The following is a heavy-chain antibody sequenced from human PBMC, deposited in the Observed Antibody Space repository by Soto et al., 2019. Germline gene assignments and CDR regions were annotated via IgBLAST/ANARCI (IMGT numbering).Heavy chain of an antibody. J-gene: IGHJ5*02. CDR3: ASGYSSRTRCLENWFGT. V-gene: IGHV4-38-2*01. D-gene: IGHD2-2*03. Sequence: IQKNPGKGLEWIGSIYHSGSTYYNPSLKSRVTISVDTSKNQFSLKLSSVTAADTAVYYCASGYSSRTRCLENWFGTRGEPTLVTL. CDR2: IYHSGST.